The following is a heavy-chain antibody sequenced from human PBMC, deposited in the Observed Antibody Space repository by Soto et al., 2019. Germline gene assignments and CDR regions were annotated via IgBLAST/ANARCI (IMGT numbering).Heavy chain of an antibody. J-gene: IGHJ6*02. CDR2: LQSGGDT. CDR3: ARDGPYYYASRMDV. V-gene: IGHV3-53*04. CDR1: GIPVSSNY. D-gene: IGHD3-10*01. Sequence: EVQLVESGGGLVQPGGSLRLSCAASGIPVSSNYMTWVRQAPGKGLEGVSVLQSGGDTYYANSVKGRFTISRHDSTNTLFLQMNSLTPEDTAVYYCARDGPYYYASRMDVWGQGTTVTVSS.